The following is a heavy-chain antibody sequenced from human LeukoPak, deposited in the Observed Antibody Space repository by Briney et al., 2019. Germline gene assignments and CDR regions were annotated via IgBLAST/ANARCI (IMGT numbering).Heavy chain of an antibody. V-gene: IGHV3-23*03. D-gene: IGHD6-19*01. J-gene: IGHJ4*02. CDR2: INNVNT. CDR1: AFTLSNYA. Sequence: PGGSLRLSCAASAFTLSNYAMNWVRQAPGKGLEWVSVINNVNTYYADSVKGRFTISRDSSKSTLYLQMTSQRADDTAVYFCAKGYASGWAEAYLDYWGQGTLVTVSS. CDR3: AKGYASGWAEAYLDY.